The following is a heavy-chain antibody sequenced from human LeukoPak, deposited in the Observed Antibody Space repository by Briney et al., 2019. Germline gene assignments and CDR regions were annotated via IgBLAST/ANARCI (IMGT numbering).Heavy chain of an antibody. CDR2: IRYDGSNK. J-gene: IGHJ4*02. CDR1: GFTFSSYG. V-gene: IGHV3-30*02. Sequence: GGSLRLSCAASGFTFSSYGMHWVRQAPGKGLEWVAFIRYDGSNKYYADSVKGRFTISRDNSKNTLYLQMNSLRAEDTAVYYCAKGHYYNILTGYYVRRGLDYWGQGTLVTVSS. CDR3: AKGHYYNILTGYYVRRGLDY. D-gene: IGHD3-9*01.